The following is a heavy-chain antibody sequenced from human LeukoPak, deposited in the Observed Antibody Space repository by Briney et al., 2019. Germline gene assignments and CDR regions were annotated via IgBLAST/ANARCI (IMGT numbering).Heavy chain of an antibody. V-gene: IGHV3-23*01. CDR2: ITDSGGDT. D-gene: IGHD6-6*01. J-gene: IGHJ4*02. Sequence: PGGSLRLSCAASGFTYSTYAMSWVRHAPGKGLEWISAITDSGGDTYYADSVKGRFNISRDNSKNALYLQMNSLRAEDTAVYYCAKGSRASRPYYFDYWGQGTLVTVSS. CDR3: AKGSRASRPYYFDY. CDR1: GFTYSTYA.